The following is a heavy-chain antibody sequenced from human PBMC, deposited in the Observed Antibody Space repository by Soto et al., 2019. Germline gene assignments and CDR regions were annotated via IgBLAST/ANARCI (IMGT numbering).Heavy chain of an antibody. CDR3: ARDRYSYYDFWSGSLPYYYYGMDV. D-gene: IGHD3-3*01. V-gene: IGHV3-64*02. J-gene: IGHJ6*02. Sequence: GGSLRLSCAASGFTFSSYAMHWVRQAPGKGLEYVSAISSNGGSTYYVDSVKGRFTISRDNAKNSLYLQMNSLRAEDTAVYYCARDRYSYYDFWSGSLPYYYYGMDVWGQGTTVTVS. CDR1: GFTFSSYA. CDR2: ISSNGGST.